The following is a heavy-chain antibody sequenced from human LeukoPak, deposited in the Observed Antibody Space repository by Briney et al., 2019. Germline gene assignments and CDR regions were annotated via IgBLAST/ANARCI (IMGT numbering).Heavy chain of an antibody. V-gene: IGHV3-30*04. CDR1: GFTFSSYV. D-gene: IGHD1-14*01. J-gene: IGHJ4*02. CDR3: ARDGPSITTFGYFDY. CDR2: ISYDGTNI. Sequence: GGSLRLSCAASGFTFSSYVMHWVRQAPGKGLEWVAVISYDGTNIYYGDSVKGRFTISRDKSKNTLYLQMNRLRAEDTAVYYCARDGPSITTFGYFDYWGQGALLTVSS.